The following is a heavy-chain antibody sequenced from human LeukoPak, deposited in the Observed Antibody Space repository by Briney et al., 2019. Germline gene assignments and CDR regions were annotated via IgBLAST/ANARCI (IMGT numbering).Heavy chain of an antibody. J-gene: IGHJ4*02. D-gene: IGHD2-15*01. Sequence: PGGSLRLSCAASGFALSSYAMSWVRQAPGKGLEWVSATSSSDAGTYHAESVRGRFTISRDNSKNTLYLQMNSLRADDAAVYYCARAPVTSCRGALCYPFGIWGQGTLVTVSS. CDR2: TSSSDAGT. CDR3: ARAPVTSCRGALCYPFGI. V-gene: IGHV3-23*01. CDR1: GFALSSYA.